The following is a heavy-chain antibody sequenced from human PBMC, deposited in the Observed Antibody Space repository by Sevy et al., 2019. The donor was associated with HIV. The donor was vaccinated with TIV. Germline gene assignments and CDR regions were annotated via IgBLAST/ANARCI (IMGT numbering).Heavy chain of an antibody. CDR3: ARDGSTSTYCSSTSCYVPAYYYYGMDV. D-gene: IGHD2-2*01. Sequence: GGSLRLSCAASGFTFSSYGMHWVRQAPGKGLEWVAVISYDGSNKYYADSVKGRFTISRDNSKNTLYLQMNSLRAEDTAVYYCARDGSTSTYCSSTSCYVPAYYYYGMDVWGQGTTVTVSS. CDR2: ISYDGSNK. CDR1: GFTFSSYG. J-gene: IGHJ6*02. V-gene: IGHV3-30*03.